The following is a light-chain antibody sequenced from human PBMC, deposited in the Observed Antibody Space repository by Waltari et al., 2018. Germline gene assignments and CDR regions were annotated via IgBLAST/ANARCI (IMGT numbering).Light chain of an antibody. CDR2: VNSDGSH. CDR3: QSGGHGTWV. J-gene: IGLJ3*02. Sequence: QLVLTQSPSASASLGASVKLTCTPSSGHSHHLIAWLQQQPEKGPRYLMKVNSDGSHSKGDEIPDRFSGSSSGAERYLTISSLQSEDEADYYCQSGGHGTWVFGGGTKLTVL. V-gene: IGLV4-69*01. CDR1: SGHSHHL.